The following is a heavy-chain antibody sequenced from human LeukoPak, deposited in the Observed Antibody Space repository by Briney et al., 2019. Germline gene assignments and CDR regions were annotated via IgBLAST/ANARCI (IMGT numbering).Heavy chain of an antibody. Sequence: GGSLRLSCAASGFTFSSYSMNWVRQAPGKGLEWVSYITDSGGANHYADSVKGRFTISRDNAKNSLYLQVSSLRDEDTGIYYCARDHNWGFDYWGQGALVTVSS. CDR2: ITDSGGAN. J-gene: IGHJ4*02. CDR3: ARDHNWGFDY. D-gene: IGHD3-16*01. CDR1: GFTFSSYS. V-gene: IGHV3-48*02.